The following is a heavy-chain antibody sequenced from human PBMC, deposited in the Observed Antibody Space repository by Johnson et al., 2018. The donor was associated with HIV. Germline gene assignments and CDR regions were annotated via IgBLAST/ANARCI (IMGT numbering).Heavy chain of an antibody. D-gene: IGHD6-19*01. CDR3: AKGGGSGWSDAFDI. CDR1: GFTFRSYW. CDR2: ISGSGGST. V-gene: IGHV3-23*04. J-gene: IGHJ3*02. Sequence: VQLVESGGHLVQPGGSLRLSCAASGFTFRSYWMSWVRQAPGKGLEWVSAISGSGGSTYSADSVKGRFTISRDNSENTLYLQMNSLRAEDTAVYYCAKGGGSGWSDAFDIWGQGTMVTVSS.